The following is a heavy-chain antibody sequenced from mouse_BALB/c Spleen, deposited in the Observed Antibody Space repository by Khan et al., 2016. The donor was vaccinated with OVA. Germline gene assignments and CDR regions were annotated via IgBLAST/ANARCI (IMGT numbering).Heavy chain of an antibody. J-gene: IGHJ4*01. CDR2: INTYYGHP. D-gene: IGHD1-2*01. CDR3: ARKSGWTNTLAY. Sequence: VQLVESGPELKKPGVTVKISCKASGYTFTDFGLNWVKQAPGMGLEWMGCINTYYGHPTYADDFKGRFTFSLETSASTAYLQITNLTNEDSATYLCARKSGWTNTLAYGGQGTLVTVS. V-gene: IGHV9-3-1*01. CDR1: GYTFTDFG.